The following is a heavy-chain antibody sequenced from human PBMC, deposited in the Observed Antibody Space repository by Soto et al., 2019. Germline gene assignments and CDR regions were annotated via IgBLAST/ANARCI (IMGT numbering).Heavy chain of an antibody. J-gene: IGHJ5*02. V-gene: IGHV4-61*01. CDR3: TRGPPRVQWFDP. CDR1: CGAVSSGTYY. CDR2: IYFTGST. Sequence: PSETLSLTCTVSCGAVSSGTYYWSWIRQPPGKGLEWIGHIYFTGSTNYNPSLKSRVTMSLDTSRNQYSLKLSSVTAADTAVYYCTRGPPRVQWFDPWGLGTLVTVSS.